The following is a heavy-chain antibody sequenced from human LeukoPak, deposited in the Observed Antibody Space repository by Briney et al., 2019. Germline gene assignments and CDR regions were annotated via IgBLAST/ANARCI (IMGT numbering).Heavy chain of an antibody. Sequence: GGSLRLSCTASGFSFKDYYMNWVRQAPGKGLEWVANIKKDGIEKYYVESVKGRFTISRDNAKNSLYLQMNSLRAEDTAVYYCTRSPAVPGFVSVDYWGQGTLVTVSS. CDR2: IKKDGIEK. V-gene: IGHV3-7*01. CDR3: TRSPAVPGFVSVDY. CDR1: GFSFKDYY. D-gene: IGHD6-19*01. J-gene: IGHJ4*02.